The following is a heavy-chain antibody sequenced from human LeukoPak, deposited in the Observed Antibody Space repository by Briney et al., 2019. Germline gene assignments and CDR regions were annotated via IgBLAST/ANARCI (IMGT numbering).Heavy chain of an antibody. Sequence: GGSLRLSCAASGNYWMHWVRQAPGKGLVWVSHINSDGSWTTYVDSVKGRFTISKDNAKNKVYLQMNNLRAEDTAVYYCVSFYETYWGRGTLVTVSS. V-gene: IGHV3-74*01. CDR3: VSFYETY. J-gene: IGHJ4*02. CDR1: GNYW. CDR2: INSDGSWT. D-gene: IGHD2-2*01.